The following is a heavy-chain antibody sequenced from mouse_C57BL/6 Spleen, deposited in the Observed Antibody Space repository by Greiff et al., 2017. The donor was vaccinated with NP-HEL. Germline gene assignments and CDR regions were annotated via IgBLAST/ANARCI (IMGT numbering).Heavy chain of an antibody. CDR1: GFTFSDYY. Sequence: EVQRVESEGGLVQPGSSMKLSCTASGFTFSDYYMAWVRQVPEKGPEWVANINYDGSSTYYLDSLKSRFIISRANAKNILYLQMSSLKSEDTATYYCARNDYDGAWFAYWGQGTLVTVSA. D-gene: IGHD2-4*01. J-gene: IGHJ3*01. V-gene: IGHV5-16*01. CDR2: INYDGSST. CDR3: ARNDYDGAWFAY.